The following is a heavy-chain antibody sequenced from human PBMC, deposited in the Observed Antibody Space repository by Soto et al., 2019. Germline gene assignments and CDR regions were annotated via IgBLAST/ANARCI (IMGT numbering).Heavy chain of an antibody. Sequence: SETLSLTCTVSGGSISSSSYYWGWIRQPPGKGLEWTGSIYYSGSTYYNPSLKSRVTISVDTSKNQFSLKVNSVTAADTAVYYCARKWFGEPHKFDYWGQGALVTVS. D-gene: IGHD3-10*01. V-gene: IGHV4-39*07. CDR2: IYYSGST. J-gene: IGHJ4*02. CDR3: ARKWFGEPHKFDY. CDR1: GGSISSSSYY.